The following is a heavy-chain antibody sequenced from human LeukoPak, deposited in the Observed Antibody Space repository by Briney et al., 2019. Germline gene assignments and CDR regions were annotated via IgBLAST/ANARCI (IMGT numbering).Heavy chain of an antibody. J-gene: IGHJ1*01. V-gene: IGHV3-30-3*01. Sequence: GGSLRLSCAASGFTFSSYAMHWVRQAPGKGLECVAVVSYDGSNKYYADSVKGRFTISRDNSKNTLYLQMNSLRAEDTAVYYCARVTGSSSWYAYFQHWGQGTLVTVSS. CDR3: ARVTGSSSWYAYFQH. CDR1: GFTFSSYA. D-gene: IGHD6-13*01. CDR2: VSYDGSNK.